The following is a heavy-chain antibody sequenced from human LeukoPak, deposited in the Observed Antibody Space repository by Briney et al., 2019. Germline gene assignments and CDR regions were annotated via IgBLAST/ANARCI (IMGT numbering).Heavy chain of an antibody. V-gene: IGHV5-51*01. J-gene: IGHJ4*02. CDR3: ARLYIGSFDD. Sequence: GESLKISCKTSGYIFTNHWIGWVRQMSGKGLEWMGTIYPGDSDIRYSPSFQGQVTISADKSISTTYLQWSSLKASDTAIYYCARLYIGSFDDWGQGTLVTVSS. CDR1: GYIFTNHW. D-gene: IGHD1-26*01. CDR2: IYPGDSDI.